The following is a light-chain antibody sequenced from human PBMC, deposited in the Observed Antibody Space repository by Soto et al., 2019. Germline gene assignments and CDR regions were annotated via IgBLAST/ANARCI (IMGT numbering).Light chain of an antibody. CDR2: GAS. V-gene: IGKV3-15*01. CDR1: QSVSSN. CDR3: HHYNNWPRT. J-gene: IGKJ1*01. Sequence: ETVMTQSPASLSVSPGERATLSCRASQSVSSNLSWYQQKPGQAPRLLIYGASTRATCIPARFSGSGSGTEFTLTISSLQSEDFAVYYCHHYNNWPRTFGQGTKVEIK.